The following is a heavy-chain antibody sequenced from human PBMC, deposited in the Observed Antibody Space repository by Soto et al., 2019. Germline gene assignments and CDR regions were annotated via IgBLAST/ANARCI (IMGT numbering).Heavy chain of an antibody. CDR1: GGTFSSHS. J-gene: IGHJ4*02. CDR3: GGGVGHGDFSPALLG. CDR2: IITLFGTA. D-gene: IGHD3-10*01. V-gene: IGHV1-69*01. Sequence: VQLMQSGAEVKQPGSSVKVSCKASGGTFSSHSINWVRQAPGQGLEWMGGIITLFGTANYAQNFQGRVTLTAGQTTGTGYVDLNSPRAYDTAGFYWGGGVGHGDFSPALLGWGQGTLVTVSS.